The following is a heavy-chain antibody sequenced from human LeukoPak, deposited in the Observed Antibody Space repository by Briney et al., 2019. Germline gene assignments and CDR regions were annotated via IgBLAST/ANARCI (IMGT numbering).Heavy chain of an antibody. CDR1: GYTFTSYD. CDR2: MNPNSGNT. V-gene: IGHV1-8*03. D-gene: IGHD2-2*01. CDR3: ARVMLGYCSSTSCYLGWTYYYYYMDV. Sequence: SVKVSCKASGYTFTSYDINWVRQATGQGLEWMGWMNPNSGNTGYAQKFQGRVTITRNTSISTAYMELSSLRSEDTAVYYCARVMLGYCSSTSCYLGWTYYYYYMDVWGKGTTVTVSS. J-gene: IGHJ6*03.